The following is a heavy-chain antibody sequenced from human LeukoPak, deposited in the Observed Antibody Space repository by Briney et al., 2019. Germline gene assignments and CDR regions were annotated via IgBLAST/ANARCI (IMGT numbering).Heavy chain of an antibody. J-gene: IGHJ5*02. V-gene: IGHV4-61*02. Sequence: ASETLSLTCTVSGGSISSGSYYWGWIRQPAGKGLEWVGRIYTSGSTNYNPSVKSQFTISVDTSKNQFSLKLSSVTAADTAVYYCAREIPQRYNWFDPWGQGTLVTVSS. CDR2: IYTSGST. CDR1: GGSISSGSYY. CDR3: AREIPQRYNWFDP.